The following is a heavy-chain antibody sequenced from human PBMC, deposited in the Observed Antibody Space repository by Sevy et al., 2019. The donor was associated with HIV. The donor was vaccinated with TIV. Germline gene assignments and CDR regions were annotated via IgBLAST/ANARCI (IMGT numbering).Heavy chain of an antibody. CDR3: ARDLDIVVVVAAPTVGMDV. V-gene: IGHV1-2*02. D-gene: IGHD2-15*01. CDR2: INPNSGGT. CDR1: GYTFTGYY. Sequence: ASVKVSCKASGYTFTGYYMHWVRQAPGQGLEWMGWINPNSGGTNYAQKFQGRVTMTRDTSISTAYMELRRLRSDDTAVYYCARDLDIVVVVAAPTVGMDVWGQGTTVTVSS. J-gene: IGHJ6*02.